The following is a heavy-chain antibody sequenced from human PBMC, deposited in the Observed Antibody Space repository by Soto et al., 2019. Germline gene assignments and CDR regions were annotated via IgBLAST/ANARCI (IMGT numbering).Heavy chain of an antibody. CDR3: VRTSLVVAAATREDY. CDR2: INSDGSST. J-gene: IGHJ4*02. V-gene: IGHV3-74*01. CDR1: GFTFSSYW. Sequence: EVQLVESGGGLVQPGESLRLSCAASGFTFSSYWMHWVRQAPGKGLWWVSRINSDGSSTSYAGSVKGLFTISRDNAKNTLYLQMNSLRAEDTAVYYCVRTSLVVAAATREDYWGQGTLVTVSS. D-gene: IGHD2-15*01.